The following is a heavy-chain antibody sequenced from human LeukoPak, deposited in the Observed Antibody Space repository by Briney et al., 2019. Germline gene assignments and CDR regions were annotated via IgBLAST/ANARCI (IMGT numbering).Heavy chain of an antibody. CDR1: GFTFSTYD. D-gene: IGHD1-7*01. J-gene: IGHJ6*02. CDR3: VREIRETVITRHYYYGIDV. Sequence: GGSLRLPCAASGFTFSTYDMHWVRQVTGKGLEWVSAIGAGEDTYYLGSVKGRFTISRENAKNVLYLQMSSLRVEDTAVYYRVREIRETVITRHYYYGIDVWGQGTTVTVSS. V-gene: IGHV3-13*04. CDR2: IGAGEDT.